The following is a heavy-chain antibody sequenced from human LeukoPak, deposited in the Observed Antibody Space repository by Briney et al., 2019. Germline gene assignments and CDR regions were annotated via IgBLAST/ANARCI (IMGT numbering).Heavy chain of an antibody. CDR1: GDTFSSYA. Sequence: ASVKVSCKASGDTFSSYAFSWVRQAPGQGLEWMGGIIPIFGTANYAQKFQGRVTITADKSTSTVYMKLSSLRSEDTALCYCARDLGNWYGSGSYMWGPGTLVTVSS. J-gene: IGHJ4*02. D-gene: IGHD3-10*01. CDR2: IIPIFGTA. V-gene: IGHV1-69*06. CDR3: ARDLGNWYGSGSYM.